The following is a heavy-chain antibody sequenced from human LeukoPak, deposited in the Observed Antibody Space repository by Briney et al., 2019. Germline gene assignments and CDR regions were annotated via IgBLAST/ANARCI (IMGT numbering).Heavy chain of an antibody. Sequence: ASVKVSCKASGYTFSDFYIHWVRQAPGQGLEYVGWITPKSGDTYSPQRFQGRVTMTWDASISTAYMELSSLRSDDTAVYFCARVRSAEERAWAYWGQGTLVTVSS. CDR2: ITPKSGDT. V-gene: IGHV1-2*02. CDR1: GYTFSDFY. D-gene: IGHD1-1*01. J-gene: IGHJ4*02. CDR3: ARVRSAEERAWAY.